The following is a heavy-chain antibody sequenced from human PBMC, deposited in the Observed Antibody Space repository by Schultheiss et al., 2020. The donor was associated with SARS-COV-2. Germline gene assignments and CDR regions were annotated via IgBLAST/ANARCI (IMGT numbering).Heavy chain of an antibody. V-gene: IGHV4-59*12. CDR1: GGSISSYY. D-gene: IGHD7-27*01. CDR2: IYYSGST. CDR3: AREGTGDSASYYYYMDV. Sequence: SQTLSLTCTVSGGSISSYYWSWIRQPPGKGLEWIGYIYYSGSTNYNPSLKSRVTISVDTSKNQFSLKLSSVTAADTAVYYCAREGTGDSASYYYYMDVWGKGTTVTVSS. J-gene: IGHJ6*03.